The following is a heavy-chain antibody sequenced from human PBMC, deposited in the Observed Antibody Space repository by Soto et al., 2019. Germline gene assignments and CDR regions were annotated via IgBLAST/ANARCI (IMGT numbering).Heavy chain of an antibody. CDR2: FIAMLGTP. D-gene: IGHD5-18*01. Sequence: SVKVSCKASGGTFGSQGIAWVRQAPGQGLEWMGGFIAMLGTPTYAKKVQGRATISADESLTSSYLELRSLRSEDTGVYFCARGAMANFDYWGQGTVVTFYS. V-gene: IGHV1-69*13. J-gene: IGHJ4*02. CDR1: GGTFGSQG. CDR3: ARGAMANFDY.